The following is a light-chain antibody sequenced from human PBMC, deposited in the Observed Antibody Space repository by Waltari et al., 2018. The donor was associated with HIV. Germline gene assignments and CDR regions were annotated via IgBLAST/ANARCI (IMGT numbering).Light chain of an antibody. V-gene: IGLV1-44*01. J-gene: IGLJ3*02. CDR3: AVWDDSLTGRV. Sequence: QSVLPHPPSASGTRGQRLTISCSGCSSIIGSHTVTWYPQLPGTAPKLHIYRNNHRPSGVPDRFSGSKSGTSAPQAISGLRSGEEADFYCAVWDDSLTGRVFGGGTKLTVL. CDR1: SSIIGSHT. CDR2: RNN.